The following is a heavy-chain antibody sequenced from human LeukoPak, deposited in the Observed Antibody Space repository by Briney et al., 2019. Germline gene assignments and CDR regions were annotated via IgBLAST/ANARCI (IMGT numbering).Heavy chain of an antibody. D-gene: IGHD3-22*01. CDR2: IIPIFGTA. Sequence: SVKLSCKASGGTFSSYAISWVRQAPGQGLEWMGRIIPIFGTANYAQKFQGRVTITTDESTSTAYMELSSLRSEDTAVYYCARGSYYDSSGYYDYFDYWGQGTLVTVSS. CDR3: ARGSYYDSSGYYDYFDY. V-gene: IGHV1-69*05. J-gene: IGHJ4*02. CDR1: GGTFSSYA.